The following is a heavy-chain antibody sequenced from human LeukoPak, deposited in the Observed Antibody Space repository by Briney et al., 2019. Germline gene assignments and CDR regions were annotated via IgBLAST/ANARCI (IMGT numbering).Heavy chain of an antibody. CDR3: AKSLAPEGAEYLQH. V-gene: IGHV3-9*01. CDR1: GFTFDDYA. CDR2: ISWNSGSI. Sequence: PGGSLRLSCAASGFTFDDYAMHWVRQAPGKGLEWVSGISWNSGSIGYADSVKGRFTISRDNAKNSLYLQMNSLRAEDTALYYCAKSLAPEGAEYLQHWGQGTLVTVSS. J-gene: IGHJ1*01.